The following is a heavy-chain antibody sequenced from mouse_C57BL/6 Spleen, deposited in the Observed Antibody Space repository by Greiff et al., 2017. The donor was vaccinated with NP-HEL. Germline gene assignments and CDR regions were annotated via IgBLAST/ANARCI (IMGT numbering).Heavy chain of an antibody. J-gene: IGHJ4*01. CDR2: IYPGSGST. CDR3: ARNRGPAYYAMDY. Sequence: QVQLQQSGAELVKPGASVKMSCKASGYTFTSYWITWVKQRPGQGLEWIGDIYPGSGSTNYNEKFKSKATLTVDTSSSTAYMQLSSLTSEDSAVYYCARNRGPAYYAMDYWGQGTSVTVSS. V-gene: IGHV1-55*01. CDR1: GYTFTSYW.